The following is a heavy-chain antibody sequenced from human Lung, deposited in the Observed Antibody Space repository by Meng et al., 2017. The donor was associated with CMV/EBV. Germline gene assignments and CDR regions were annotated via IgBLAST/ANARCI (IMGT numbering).Heavy chain of an antibody. CDR1: GFTFGDYA. CDR2: ITYKSGST. D-gene: IGHD2-2*01. CDR3: AKDFYSTSLYYFDY. Sequence: SCAASGFTFGDYAMHWVRQVPGKGLEWVSGITYKSGSTGYADSVKGRFTISRDNARNSLYLQMNNLRAEDTALYYCAKDFYSTSLYYFDYGGQGTXVTVDS. J-gene: IGHJ4*02. V-gene: IGHV3-9*01.